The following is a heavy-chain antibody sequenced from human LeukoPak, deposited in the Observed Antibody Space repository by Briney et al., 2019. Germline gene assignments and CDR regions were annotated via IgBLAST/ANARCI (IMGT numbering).Heavy chain of an antibody. V-gene: IGHV4-34*01. CDR1: GGSFSGYY. J-gene: IGHJ4*02. CDR2: INHSGST. D-gene: IGHD1-26*01. Sequence: SETLSLTCAVYGGSFSGYYWSWIRQPPGKGLEWIGEINHSGSTNYNPSLKSRVTISVDTSKNQFSLNLSSVTAADTAVYHCAREPRRGTSFDYWGQGTLVTVSS. CDR3: AREPRRGTSFDY.